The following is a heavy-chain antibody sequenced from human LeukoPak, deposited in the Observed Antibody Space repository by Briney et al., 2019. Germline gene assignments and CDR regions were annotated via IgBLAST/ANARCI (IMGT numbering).Heavy chain of an antibody. V-gene: IGHV3-48*01. CDR1: GFTFRSYN. J-gene: IGHJ4*02. Sequence: GGSLRLSCAASGFTFRSYNMAWVRQAPGKGLEWLSYITTSNTINYADSVKGRFTISRDNSKNTLYQQMNSLRAEDTAVYYCAKDSNYYGSGSNDYWGQGTLVTVSS. CDR2: ITTSNTI. D-gene: IGHD3-10*01. CDR3: AKDSNYYGSGSNDY.